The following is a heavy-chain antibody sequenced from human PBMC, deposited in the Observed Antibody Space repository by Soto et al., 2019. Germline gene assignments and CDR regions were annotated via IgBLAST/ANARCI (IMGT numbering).Heavy chain of an antibody. Sequence: SETLSLTCTVSGGSVSSGSYYWSWIRQPPGKGLEWIGYIYYSGSTNYNPSLKSRVTISVDTSKNQVPLKLSSVTAADPAVDYFSSYTDYDFWRGPSPPPDYYYGMDVWGQGTTVTVSS. V-gene: IGHV4-61*01. CDR1: GGSVSSGSYY. CDR2: IYYSGST. CDR3: SSYTDYDFWRGPSPPPDYYYGMDV. D-gene: IGHD3-3*01. J-gene: IGHJ6*02.